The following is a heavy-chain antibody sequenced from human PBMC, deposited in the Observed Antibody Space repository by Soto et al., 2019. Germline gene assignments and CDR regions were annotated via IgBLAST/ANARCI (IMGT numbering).Heavy chain of an antibody. Sequence: SGGSISSYYRSWIRQPPGKGLEWIGYIYYSGSTNYNPSLKSRVTISLDTSKNQFSLKLSSVTAADTAVYYCARGYNDFWSGYFTWFDPWGQGTLVTVSS. D-gene: IGHD3-3*01. V-gene: IGHV4-59*01. CDR2: IYYSGST. CDR3: ARGYNDFWSGYFTWFDP. CDR1: GGSISSYY. J-gene: IGHJ5*02.